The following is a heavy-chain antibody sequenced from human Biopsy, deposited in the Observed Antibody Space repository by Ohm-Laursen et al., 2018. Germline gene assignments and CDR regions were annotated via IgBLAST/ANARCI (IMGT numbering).Heavy chain of an antibody. Sequence: SLRLSCAASGFSFSDYHMRWIRQAPGRGLEWVSYISDGGIIYYGDSMKGRVTISRDNAKNSLYLQMHSLRAEDTAVYYCARDTRWSPYSMDVWGQGTTVTVSS. J-gene: IGHJ6*02. CDR3: ARDTRWSPYSMDV. V-gene: IGHV3-11*01. CDR1: GFSFSDYH. D-gene: IGHD4-23*01. CDR2: ISDGGII.